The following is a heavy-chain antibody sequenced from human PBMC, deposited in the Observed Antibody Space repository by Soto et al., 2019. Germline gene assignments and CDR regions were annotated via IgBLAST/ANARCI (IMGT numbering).Heavy chain of an antibody. Sequence: PSETLSLTCIVSGGSINSGGYYWSWIRHLPGKGLEWIGYIYYSGNTDYNPSLKSRITISADTSKNQFSLKLRYVTAADTAVYYCARGRTYYAPWGQGIPVTVSS. CDR2: IYYSGNT. D-gene: IGHD3-3*01. CDR1: GGSINSGGYY. J-gene: IGHJ5*02. CDR3: ARGRTYYAP. V-gene: IGHV4-31*03.